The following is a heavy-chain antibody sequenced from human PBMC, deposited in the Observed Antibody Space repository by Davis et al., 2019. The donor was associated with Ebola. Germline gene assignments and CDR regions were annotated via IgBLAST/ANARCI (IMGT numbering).Heavy chain of an antibody. CDR2: ISGSGGST. V-gene: IGHV3-23*01. CDR3: AKDYDILTGYYVYYFDY. J-gene: IGHJ4*02. CDR1: GFTFSSYA. Sequence: GESLKISCAASGFTFSSYAMSWVRQAPGKGLEWVSAISGSGGSTYYADSVKGRFTISRDNSKNTLYLQMNSLRAEDTAVYYCAKDYDILTGYYVYYFDYWGQGTLVTVSS. D-gene: IGHD3-9*01.